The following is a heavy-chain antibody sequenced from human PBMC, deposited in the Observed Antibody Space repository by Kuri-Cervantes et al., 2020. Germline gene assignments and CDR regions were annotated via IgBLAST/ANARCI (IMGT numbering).Heavy chain of an antibody. Sequence: GESLKISCAASGFTVSSNYMSWVRQAPGKGLEWVSVIYSGGSTYYADSVKGRFTISRDNAKNSLYLQMNSLRAEDTALYFCVRDSRGRSNWFDPWGQGTLVTVSS. CDR3: VRDSRGRSNWFDP. CDR2: IYSGGST. CDR1: GFTVSSNY. D-gene: IGHD3-16*01. V-gene: IGHV3-53*01. J-gene: IGHJ5*02.